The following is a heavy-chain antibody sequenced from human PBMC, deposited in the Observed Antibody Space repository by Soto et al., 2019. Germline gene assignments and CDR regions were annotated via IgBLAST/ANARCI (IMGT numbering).Heavy chain of an antibody. CDR3: ASSGSFHP. J-gene: IGHJ5*02. D-gene: IGHD1-26*01. CDR1: GYTFTTYD. V-gene: IGHV1-8*01. Sequence: QVQLVQSGAEVKKPGASVKVSCKASGYTFTTYDINWVRQATGQGLEWMGWMNPNSGNTGYAQKFQGRGTMPRNTSISTAYMELTSLRSEDTALYYCASSGSFHPWGQGTLVTVSS. CDR2: MNPNSGNT.